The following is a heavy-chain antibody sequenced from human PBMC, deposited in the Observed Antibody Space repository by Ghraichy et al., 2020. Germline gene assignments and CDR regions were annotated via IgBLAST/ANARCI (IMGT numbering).Heavy chain of an antibody. J-gene: IGHJ4*02. Sequence: GGSLRLSCAASGFAFSTYSINWVRQAPGKGLEWVSFISSSSTTIYYADSVKGRFTVSRDNAKNSLYLEMNSLRDEDTAVYYCASSVGYSTLKLDFLGQGTLVPVSS. D-gene: IGHD1-26*01. CDR2: ISSSSTTI. CDR3: ASSVGYSTLKLDF. CDR1: GFAFSTYS. V-gene: IGHV3-48*02.